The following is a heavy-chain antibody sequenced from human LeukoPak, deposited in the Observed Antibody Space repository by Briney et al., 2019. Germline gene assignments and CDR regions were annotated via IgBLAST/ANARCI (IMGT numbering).Heavy chain of an antibody. CDR1: GFTFDDYT. CDR3: AKDGVMGYCSGGSCRSPLDY. CDR2: ISWDGGST. V-gene: IGHV3-43*01. Sequence: PGGSLRLSCAASGFTFDDYTMHWVRQAPGKGLEWVSLISWDGGSTYYADSVKGRFTISRDNSKNSLYLQMNSLRTEDTALYYCAKDGVMGYCSGGSCRSPLDYWGQGTLVTVSS. D-gene: IGHD2-15*01. J-gene: IGHJ4*02.